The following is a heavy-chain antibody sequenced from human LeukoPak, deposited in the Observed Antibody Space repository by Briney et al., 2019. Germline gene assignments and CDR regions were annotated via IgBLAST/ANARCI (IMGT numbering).Heavy chain of an antibody. J-gene: IGHJ3*02. CDR2: ISGSGGST. Sequence: GGSLRLSCAASGFTFSSYAMSWVRQAPGKGLEWVSAISGSGGSTYYADSVKGRFTISRDNSKNTLYLQMNSLRAEDTAVYYCAKDLNGWPIFGVVITGDAFDIWGQGTMVTVSS. V-gene: IGHV3-23*01. CDR1: GFTFSSYA. CDR3: AKDLNGWPIFGVVITGDAFDI. D-gene: IGHD3-3*01.